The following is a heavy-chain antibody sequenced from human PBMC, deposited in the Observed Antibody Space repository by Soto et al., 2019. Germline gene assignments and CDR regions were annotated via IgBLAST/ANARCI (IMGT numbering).Heavy chain of an antibody. D-gene: IGHD3-10*01. V-gene: IGHV4-39*01. J-gene: IGHJ5*02. CDR1: GGSISSSSYY. CDR2: IYYSGST. Sequence: QLQLQESGPGLVKPSETLSLTCTVSGGSISSSSYYWGWIRQPPGKGLEWIGSIYYSGSTYYNPSLKSRVTISVDTSKNQFSLKLSSVTAADTAVYYCARHRSMGFWRGTNWFDPWGQGTLVTVSS. CDR3: ARHRSMGFWRGTNWFDP.